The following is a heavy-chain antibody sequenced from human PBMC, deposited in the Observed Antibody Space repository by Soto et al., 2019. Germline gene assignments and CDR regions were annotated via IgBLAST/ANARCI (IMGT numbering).Heavy chain of an antibody. D-gene: IGHD2-2*01. Sequence: SETLSLTCAVHGGSFSGYYWTWIRQPPGKGLEWIGDINHSGSTNYNSSLKSRVTISVDTSKNQLSLKLRSVTAADTAVYYCAREEVPQWFTRGYYGMDVWGQGTTVTVSS. J-gene: IGHJ6*02. V-gene: IGHV4-34*01. CDR3: AREEVPQWFTRGYYGMDV. CDR2: INHSGST. CDR1: GGSFSGYY.